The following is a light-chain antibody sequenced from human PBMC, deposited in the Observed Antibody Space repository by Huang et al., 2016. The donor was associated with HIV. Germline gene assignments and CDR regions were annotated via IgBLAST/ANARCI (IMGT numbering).Light chain of an antibody. V-gene: IGKV3-11*01. Sequence: EIVLTQSSATLSLSPGDRATLSCRASQSVGVYLAWYQHKPGQAPRLLIFEASNRATSIPERFSGSGSGTDFTLTIDSLQPDDFAIYYCQQRTKWPPVLTFGGGTRVEIK. CDR1: QSVGVY. CDR2: EAS. CDR3: QQRTKWPPVLT. J-gene: IGKJ4*01.